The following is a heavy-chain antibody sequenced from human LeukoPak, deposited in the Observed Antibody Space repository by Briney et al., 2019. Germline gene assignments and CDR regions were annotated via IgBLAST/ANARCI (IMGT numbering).Heavy chain of an antibody. D-gene: IGHD5-18*01. J-gene: IGHJ4*02. CDR2: ISSSGSTI. V-gene: IGHV3-48*03. CDR1: GFTFSSYE. CDR3: ARTARHLDY. Sequence: GGSLRLSCAASGFTFSSYEMNWVRQAPGKGLEWVSYISSSGSTIYYADSAKGRFTISRDNAKNLSYLQMNDLRVEDAAVYYCARTARHLDYWGQGTLVTVSS.